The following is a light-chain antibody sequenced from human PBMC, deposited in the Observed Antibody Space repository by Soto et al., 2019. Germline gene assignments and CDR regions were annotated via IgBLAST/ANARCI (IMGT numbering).Light chain of an antibody. J-gene: IGLJ2*01. V-gene: IGLV2-11*01. Sequence: QAVVTQPRSVSGSPGQSVTISCTGTSSDVGAYNYVSWYQQHPGKAPKLMISDVSKRPSGVPDRFSGSKSGNTASLTISGLQAEDEADYYCCSYAGSYTVLFGGGTKLTVL. CDR1: SSDVGAYNY. CDR3: CSYAGSYTVL. CDR2: DVS.